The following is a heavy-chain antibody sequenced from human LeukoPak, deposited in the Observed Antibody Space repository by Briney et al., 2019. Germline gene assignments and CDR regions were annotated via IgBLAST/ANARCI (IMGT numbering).Heavy chain of an antibody. Sequence: GGSLRLSCAVSGFTFSSYAMSWVRQAPGKGLEWVSAISGSGGSTYYADSVKGRFTISRDNSKNTLYLQMNSLRAEDTAVYYCANIVGATDFDYWGQGTLVTVSS. CDR2: ISGSGGST. CDR1: GFTFSSYA. V-gene: IGHV3-23*01. D-gene: IGHD1-26*01. J-gene: IGHJ4*02. CDR3: ANIVGATDFDY.